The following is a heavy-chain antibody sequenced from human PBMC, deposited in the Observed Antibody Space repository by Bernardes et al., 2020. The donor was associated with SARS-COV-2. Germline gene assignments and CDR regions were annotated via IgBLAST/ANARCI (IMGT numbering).Heavy chain of an antibody. CDR2: IKTDGSAK. V-gene: IGHV3-7*01. D-gene: IGHD2-15*01. CDR3: ARDAGYGGNNDY. CDR1: GFTFMTYW. Sequence: SLRLSCAASGFTFMTYWMTWVRHAPGKGLEWVAYIKTDGSAKYYVDSVKGRFTISRDNAKNSVYLQMSSLRVEDTAVYYCARDAGYGGNNDYWGQGTLVTVSS. J-gene: IGHJ4*02.